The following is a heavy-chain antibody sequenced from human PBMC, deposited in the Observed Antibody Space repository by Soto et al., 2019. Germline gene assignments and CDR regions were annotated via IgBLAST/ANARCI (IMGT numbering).Heavy chain of an antibody. CDR3: ARSEGGSRYFDL. CDR1: GGSISSGGYY. Sequence: PSETLSLTCTVSGGSISSGGYYWSWIRQHPGKGLEWIGYIYYSGSTYYNPSLKSRVTISVDTSKNQFSLKLSSVTAADTAVYYCARSEGGSRYFDLWGRGTLVTVSS. D-gene: IGHD1-26*01. V-gene: IGHV4-31*03. CDR2: IYYSGST. J-gene: IGHJ2*01.